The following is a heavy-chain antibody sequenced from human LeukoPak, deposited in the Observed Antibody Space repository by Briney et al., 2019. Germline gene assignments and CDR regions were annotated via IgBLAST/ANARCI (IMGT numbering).Heavy chain of an antibody. D-gene: IGHD4-17*01. CDR2: ISSSSSYI. J-gene: IGHJ3*02. Sequence: GGSLRLSCAASGFTFSSYSMNWVRQAPGKRLEWVSSISSSSSYIYYADSVKGRFTISRDNAKNSLYLQMYSLRAEDTAVYYCARPMTTVTTGDAFDIWGQGTMVTVSS. CDR1: GFTFSSYS. V-gene: IGHV3-21*01. CDR3: ARPMTTVTTGDAFDI.